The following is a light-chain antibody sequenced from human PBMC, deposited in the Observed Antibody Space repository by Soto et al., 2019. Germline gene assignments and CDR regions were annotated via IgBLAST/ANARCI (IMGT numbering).Light chain of an antibody. CDR2: GAS. V-gene: IGKV3-20*01. Sequence: EIVMTQSPATLSVSPGERATLSCRASQSVSSNYLAWYQQKPGQAPRLLIYGASNRATGIPDRFSGSGSATDFTLTISRLEPEDFAVYYCQQYGRSPLTFGGGTKVDI. CDR3: QQYGRSPLT. J-gene: IGKJ4*01. CDR1: QSVSSNY.